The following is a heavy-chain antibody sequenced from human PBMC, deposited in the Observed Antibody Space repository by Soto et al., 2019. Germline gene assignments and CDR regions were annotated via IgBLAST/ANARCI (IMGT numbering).Heavy chain of an antibody. CDR3: AREAPNWNPDY. V-gene: IGHV3-74*01. D-gene: IGHD1-1*01. CDR1: GFTFSSYW. J-gene: IGHJ4*02. CDR2: INCDGSST. Sequence: GGSLRLSCAASGFTFSSYWMHWVRQAPGKGLVWVSRINCDGSSTDYADSVKGRFTISRDNAKSTLYLQMNSLRAEDTAVYYCAREAPNWNPDYWGQGTLVTVSS.